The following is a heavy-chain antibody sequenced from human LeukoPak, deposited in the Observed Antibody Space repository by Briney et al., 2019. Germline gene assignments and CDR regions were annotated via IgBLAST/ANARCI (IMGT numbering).Heavy chain of an antibody. CDR1: GYTFTGYY. CDR3: ASFSPYQLLGDAFDI. J-gene: IGHJ3*02. CDR2: INPNSGGT. D-gene: IGHD2-2*01. V-gene: IGHV1-2*02. Sequence: PEASVKVSCKASGYTFTGYYMHWVRQAPGQGLEWMGWINPNSGGTNYAQKFQGRVTMTRDTSISTAYMELSRLRSDDTAVYYCASFSPYQLLGDAFDIWGQGTMVTVSS.